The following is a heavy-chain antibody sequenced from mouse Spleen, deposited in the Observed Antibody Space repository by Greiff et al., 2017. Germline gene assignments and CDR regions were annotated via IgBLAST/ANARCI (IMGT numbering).Heavy chain of an antibody. J-gene: IGHJ2*01. Sequence: EVQLQQSGPELVKPGASVKISCKASGYSFTGYYMHWVKQSHVKSLEWIGRINPYNGATSYNQNFKDKASLTVDKSSSTAYMELHSLTSEDSAVYYCARKRRSYFDYWGQGTTLTVSS. V-gene: IGHV1-26*01. CDR3: ARKRRSYFDY. CDR2: INPYNGAT. CDR1: GYSFTGYY.